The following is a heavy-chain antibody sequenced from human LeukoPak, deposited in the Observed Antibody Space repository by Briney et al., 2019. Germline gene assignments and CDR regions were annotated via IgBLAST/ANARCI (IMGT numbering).Heavy chain of an antibody. J-gene: IGHJ4*02. V-gene: IGHV3-21*01. Sequence: GGSLRLSCVASGFTLSSYSMNWVRQAPGKGLEWVSSISSSSSYIYYADSVKGRFTISRDNAKNSLYLQMNSLRAEDTAVYYCARGVLYCRSTSCYMEIDYWGQGTLVTVSS. D-gene: IGHD2-2*02. CDR3: ARGVLYCRSTSCYMEIDY. CDR2: ISSSSSYI. CDR1: GFTLSSYS.